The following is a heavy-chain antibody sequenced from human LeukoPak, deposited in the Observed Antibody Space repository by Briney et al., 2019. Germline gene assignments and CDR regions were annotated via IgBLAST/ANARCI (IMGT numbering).Heavy chain of an antibody. CDR2: INHSGST. CDR1: GGSFSGCY. V-gene: IGHV4-34*01. Sequence: SETLSLTCAVYGGSFSGCYWSWFGQPPGKGRGGIGEINHSGSTNYNPSLKSRVTISVDTSKNQFSLKLSSVTAADTAVYYCASLTTVTTPYNWFDPWGQGTLVTVSS. D-gene: IGHD4-4*01. J-gene: IGHJ5*02. CDR3: ASLTTVTTPYNWFDP.